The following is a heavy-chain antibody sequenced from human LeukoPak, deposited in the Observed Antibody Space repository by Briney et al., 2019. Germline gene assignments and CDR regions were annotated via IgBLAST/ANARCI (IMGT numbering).Heavy chain of an antibody. CDR2: IKQDGSEK. Sequence: GGSLRLSCAASGFTFSSYWMSWVRQAPGKGLEWVANIKQDGSEKYYVDSVKGRFTIPRDNAKNSLYLQMNSLRAEDTAVYYCARMGIVGRDWFDPWGQGTLVTVSS. CDR1: GFTFSSYW. J-gene: IGHJ5*02. V-gene: IGHV3-7*01. CDR3: ARMGIVGRDWFDP. D-gene: IGHD2-2*03.